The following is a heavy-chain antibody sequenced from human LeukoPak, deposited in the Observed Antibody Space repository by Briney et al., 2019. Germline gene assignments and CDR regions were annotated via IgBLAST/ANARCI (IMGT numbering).Heavy chain of an antibody. CDR3: ASRKEYYYVLTGYYTRYYFDF. J-gene: IGHJ4*02. V-gene: IGHV4-39*01. Sequence: SETLSLTCTVSGGSISSNNYYWGWIRQPPGKGLEWIGNIFYNGTTYYNPSLKNRVTISLDTSKNQFSPRLSSVTASDTALYYCASRKEYYYVLTGYYTRYYFDFWGQGTLVTVSS. CDR1: GGSISSNNYY. CDR2: IFYNGTT. D-gene: IGHD3-9*01.